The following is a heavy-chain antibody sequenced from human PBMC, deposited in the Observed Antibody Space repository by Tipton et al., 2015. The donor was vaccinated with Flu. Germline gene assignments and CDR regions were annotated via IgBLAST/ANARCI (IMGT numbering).Heavy chain of an antibody. J-gene: IGHJ6*02. CDR2: INHSGST. V-gene: IGHV4-34*01. CDR1: GGSFSGYY. CDR3: ARGRRYYYGSGSYPGGYYYYYGMDV. D-gene: IGHD3-10*01. Sequence: TLSLTCAVYGGSFSGYYWSWIRQPPGKGLEWIGEINHSGSTNYNPSLKSRVTISVDTSKNQFSLKLSSVTAADTAVYYCARGRRYYYGSGSYPGGYYYYYGMDVWGQGTTVPVSS.